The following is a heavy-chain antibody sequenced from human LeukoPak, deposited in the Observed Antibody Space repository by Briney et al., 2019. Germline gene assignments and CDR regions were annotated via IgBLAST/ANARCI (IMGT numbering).Heavy chain of an antibody. CDR3: ARKSRGYCRSTSCTMDV. CDR1: GYTFSSYY. D-gene: IGHD2-2*01. J-gene: IGHJ6*02. Sequence: ASVKVSCKASGYTFSSYYMHWVRQAPGQGLEWMGIINPSGGSTSYAQKFQGRVTMTRDTSTSTVYMELSSLRSEDTAVYYCARKSRGYCRSTSCTMDVWGQGTTVTVSS. V-gene: IGHV1-46*01. CDR2: INPSGGST.